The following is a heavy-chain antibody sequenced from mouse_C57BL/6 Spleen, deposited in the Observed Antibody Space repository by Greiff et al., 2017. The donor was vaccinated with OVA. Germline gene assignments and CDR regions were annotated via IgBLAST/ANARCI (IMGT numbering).Heavy chain of an antibody. CDR1: GYTFTDYN. V-gene: IGHV1-18*01. CDR2: INPNNGGT. Sequence: EVKLVESGPELVKPGASVKIPCKASGYTFTDYNMDWVKQSHGKSLEWIGDINPNNGGTIYNQKFKGKATLTVDKSSSTAYMELRSLTSEDTAVYYCARNYLLPRGMDYWGQGTSVTVSS. J-gene: IGHJ4*01. CDR3: ARNYLLPRGMDY. D-gene: IGHD1-1*01.